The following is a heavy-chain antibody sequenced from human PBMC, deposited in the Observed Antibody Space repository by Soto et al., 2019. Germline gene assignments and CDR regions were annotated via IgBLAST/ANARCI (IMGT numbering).Heavy chain of an antibody. CDR1: GFTFSDYS. CDR2: ISGPSTTI. CDR3: VRESHYYYFYGMDV. Sequence: GGSLRLSCVASGFTFSDYSMNWVRQAPGKGLEWVPYISGPSTTIYYADSVKGRFTISRDNAKNSLYLQMNSLRDEDTAVYYCVRESHYYYFYGMDVWGQGTTVTVSS. V-gene: IGHV3-48*02. J-gene: IGHJ6*02.